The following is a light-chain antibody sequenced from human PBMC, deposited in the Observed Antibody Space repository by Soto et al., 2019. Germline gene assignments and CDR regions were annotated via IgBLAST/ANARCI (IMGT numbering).Light chain of an antibody. CDR3: QQYNNWPPIT. J-gene: IGKJ5*01. CDR1: QSIGTN. V-gene: IGKV3-15*01. CDR2: GAS. Sequence: EIVMTQSPATLSMSPWERATLSCRASQSIGTNLAWFQQRPGQAPRLLIYGASTWASGIPVRFSGSGSGTDFTLTINGLKPQDFAVYYCQQYNNWPPITFGQGTRLENK.